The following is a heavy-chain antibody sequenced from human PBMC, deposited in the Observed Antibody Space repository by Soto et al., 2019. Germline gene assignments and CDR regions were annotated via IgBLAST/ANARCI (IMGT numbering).Heavy chain of an antibody. V-gene: IGHV3-23*01. CDR2: ISGSGGST. D-gene: IGHD2-15*01. Sequence: GGSLRLSCAASGFTFSSYAMSWVRQAPGKGLEWVSAISGSGGSTYYADSVKGRFTISRDNSKNTLYLQMNSLRAEDTAVYYCAKDLYGGGGSCYLFPWCYGMDVRGQGTTVTVSS. J-gene: IGHJ6*02. CDR3: AKDLYGGGGSCYLFPWCYGMDV. CDR1: GFTFSSYA.